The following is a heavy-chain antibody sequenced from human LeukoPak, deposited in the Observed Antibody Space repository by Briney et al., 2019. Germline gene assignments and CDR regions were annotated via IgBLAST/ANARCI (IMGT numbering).Heavy chain of an antibody. V-gene: IGHV4-39*02. CDR1: GGSISTRDYY. J-gene: IGHJ4*02. D-gene: IGHD2/OR15-2a*01. Sequence: PSETLSLTCTVSGGSISTRDYYWGWIPPPPGKGLEWVVSVSDSGRTYYTPSLKSRVTIFVDTSQSQFSLALSSVTAADTAVYYCAKDKIGTMFDFWGQGTLVTVSS. CDR3: AKDKIGTMFDF. CDR2: VSDSGRT.